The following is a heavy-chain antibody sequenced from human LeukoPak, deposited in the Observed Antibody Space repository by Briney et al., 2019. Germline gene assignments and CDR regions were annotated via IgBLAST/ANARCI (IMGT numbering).Heavy chain of an antibody. CDR2: ISSSSSYI. V-gene: IGHV3-21*01. Sequence: GWSLRLSCAASGFTFSSYSMNWVRQAPGKGLEWVSSISSSSSYIYYADSVKGRFTISRDNAKNSLYLQMNSLRAEDTAVYYCARDGRAYYYGSGSYYFDYWGQGTLVTVSS. CDR3: ARDGRAYYYGSGSYYFDY. CDR1: GFTFSSYS. D-gene: IGHD3-10*01. J-gene: IGHJ4*02.